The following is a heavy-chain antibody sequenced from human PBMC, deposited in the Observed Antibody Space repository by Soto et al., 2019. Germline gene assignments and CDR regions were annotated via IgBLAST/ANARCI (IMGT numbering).Heavy chain of an antibody. CDR1: GFTFSSYA. D-gene: IGHD3-10*01. J-gene: IGHJ6*02. V-gene: IGHV3-30-3*01. Sequence: GGSLRLSCAASGFTFSSYAMHWVRQAPGKGLEWVAVISYDGSNKYYADSVKGRFTISRDNSKNTLYLQMNSLRAEDTAVYYCARDRNYYGSGSYYNPWYYYYGMDVWGQGTTVTVSS. CDR3: ARDRNYYGSGSYYNPWYYYYGMDV. CDR2: ISYDGSNK.